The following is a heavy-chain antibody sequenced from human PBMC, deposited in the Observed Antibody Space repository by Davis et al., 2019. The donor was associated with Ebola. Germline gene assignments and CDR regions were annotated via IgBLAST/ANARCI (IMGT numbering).Heavy chain of an antibody. CDR3: AKRKYSSSWYVDSGMDV. D-gene: IGHD6-13*01. CDR1: GGSFSGYY. CDR2: INHSGST. J-gene: IGHJ6*02. V-gene: IGHV4-34*01. Sequence: SETLSLTCAVYGGSFSGYYWSWIRQPPGKGLEWIGEINHSGSTNYNPSLKSRVTISVDTSKNQFSLKLSSVTAADTAVYYCAKRKYSSSWYVDSGMDVWGQGTTVTVSS.